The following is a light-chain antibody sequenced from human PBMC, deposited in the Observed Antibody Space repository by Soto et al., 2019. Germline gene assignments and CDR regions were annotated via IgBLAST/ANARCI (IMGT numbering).Light chain of an antibody. CDR1: QSVRTY. J-gene: IGKJ5*01. V-gene: IGKV1-39*01. CDR3: QQSYSTPIT. Sequence: ITMTQSPAAVSACVRYRVTLNWRASQSVRTYLNWYQQKPGKAPNLLIYGVSTLHSGVPSRFSGSGSGTDFTLTISSLQPEDFATYYCQQSYSTPITFGQPARLAI. CDR2: GVS.